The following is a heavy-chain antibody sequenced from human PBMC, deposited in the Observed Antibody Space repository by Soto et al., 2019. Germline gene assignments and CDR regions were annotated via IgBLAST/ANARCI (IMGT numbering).Heavy chain of an antibody. D-gene: IGHD3-22*01. CDR2: IDCDDDK. CDR3: ARIIYYDSSGYYPFDY. Sequence: GPTLVNPTQTLTLTCTFSGFSLRTSGMCVSWIRQPPGKALEWLALIDCDDDKYYSTSLKTRLTISKDTSKNQVVLTMTNMDPVDTATYYCARIIYYDSSGYYPFDYWGQGTLVTVSS. CDR1: GFSLRTSGMC. V-gene: IGHV2-70*01. J-gene: IGHJ4*02.